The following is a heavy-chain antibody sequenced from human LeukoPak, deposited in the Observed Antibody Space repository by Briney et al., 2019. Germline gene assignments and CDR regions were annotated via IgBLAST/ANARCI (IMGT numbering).Heavy chain of an antibody. D-gene: IGHD5-12*01. J-gene: IGHJ4*02. CDR3: ARGRSTGYPYYFEY. V-gene: IGHV1-8*03. Sequence: ASVKVSCKASGYTFTSYDINWVRQATGQGLEWMGWMNPNSGSTGYAQKFQGRVNITMNTSISTAYMELSGLRSEDTAVYYCARGRSTGYPYYFEYWGQGTLVTVSS. CDR2: MNPNSGST. CDR1: GYTFTSYD.